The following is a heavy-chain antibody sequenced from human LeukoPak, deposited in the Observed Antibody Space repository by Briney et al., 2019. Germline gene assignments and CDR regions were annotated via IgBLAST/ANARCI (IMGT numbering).Heavy chain of an antibody. J-gene: IGHJ4*02. Sequence: PGRSLRLSCAASGFTFDDYAMHWVRQAPGKGLEWVSGISWNSGSIGYADSVKGRFTISRDNAKNSLYLQMNSLRAEDTALYYCAKDTYDILTGYYFDYWGRGTLVTVSS. CDR1: GFTFDDYA. CDR2: ISWNSGSI. CDR3: AKDTYDILTGYYFDY. D-gene: IGHD3-9*01. V-gene: IGHV3-9*01.